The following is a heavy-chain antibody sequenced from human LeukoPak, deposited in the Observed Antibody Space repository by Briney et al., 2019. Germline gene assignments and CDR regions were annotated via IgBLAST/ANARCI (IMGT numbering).Heavy chain of an antibody. J-gene: IGHJ4*02. D-gene: IGHD1-14*01. Sequence: GGSLRLSCAASGFTFRNYAMYWVRQAPGKGLEWVSAISSSDANTYYADSVKGRFTISRDNSKNTLYLQMNSLRAEDTALYYCAIREPIGYWGQGTLVTVSS. CDR1: GFTFRNYA. CDR2: ISSSDANT. CDR3: AIREPIGY. V-gene: IGHV3-23*01.